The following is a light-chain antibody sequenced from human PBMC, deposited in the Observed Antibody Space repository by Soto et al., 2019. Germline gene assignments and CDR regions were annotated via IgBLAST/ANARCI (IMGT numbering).Light chain of an antibody. CDR3: QQYSSSPPEFT. Sequence: EIVLTQSPGTLSLSPGERATLSCRASQSISSNSLAWYQQRPGQAPRLLIFGASYRATGIPDRFSGSGSGTDLTLTISRLEPEDFAVYNCQQYSSSPPEFTFGPGTRVDSK. CDR2: GAS. CDR1: QSISSNS. J-gene: IGKJ3*01. V-gene: IGKV3-20*01.